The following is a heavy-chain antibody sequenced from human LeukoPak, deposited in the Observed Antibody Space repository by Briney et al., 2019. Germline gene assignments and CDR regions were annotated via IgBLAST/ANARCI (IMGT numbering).Heavy chain of an antibody. CDR2: INPNSGGT. Sequence: ASVKVSCKASGYTFTGYYMHWVRQAPGQGLEWMGQINPNSGGTNYAQKFRGRVTMTRDTSISTAYMELSRLRSDDTAVYYCARDPVYSSSWGGNDYWGQGTLVTVSS. CDR3: ARDPVYSSSWGGNDY. V-gene: IGHV1-2*06. J-gene: IGHJ4*02. CDR1: GYTFTGYY. D-gene: IGHD6-13*01.